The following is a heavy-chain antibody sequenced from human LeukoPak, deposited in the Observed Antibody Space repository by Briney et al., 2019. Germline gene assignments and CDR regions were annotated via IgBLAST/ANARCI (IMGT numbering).Heavy chain of an antibody. Sequence: ASVKVSCKTSGYXFTGYFMHWVRQAPGQGLEWIGWINPNSGDTKYAQRFQGRVTMTRDTSINTAYMELRRLTSDDTAVYYCARVPSMIRGVVNYGMDVWGQGTTVTVSS. V-gene: IGHV1-2*02. CDR1: GYXFTGYF. D-gene: IGHD3-10*01. CDR3: ARVPSMIRGVVNYGMDV. CDR2: INPNSGDT. J-gene: IGHJ6*02.